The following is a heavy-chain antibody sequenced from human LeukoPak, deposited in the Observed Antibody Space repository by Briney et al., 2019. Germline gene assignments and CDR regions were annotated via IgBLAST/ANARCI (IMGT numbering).Heavy chain of an antibody. V-gene: IGHV3-23*01. CDR1: GFTFSSYW. CDR2: ISGSGGST. CDR3: AKAQFGVVIMSYYYGMDV. Sequence: GGSLRLSCAASGFTFSSYWMSWVRQAPGKGLEWVSAISGSGGSTYYADSVKGRFTISRDNSKNTLYLQMNSLRAEDTAVYYCAKAQFGVVIMSYYYGMDVWGQGTTVTVSS. D-gene: IGHD3-3*01. J-gene: IGHJ6*02.